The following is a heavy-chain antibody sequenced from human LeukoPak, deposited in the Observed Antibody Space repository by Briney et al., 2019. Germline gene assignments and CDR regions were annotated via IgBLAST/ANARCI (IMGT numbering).Heavy chain of an antibody. D-gene: IGHD1-14*01. Sequence: SETLSLTCTVSGYSISSSYYWGWIRQPPGKGLEWIGSIYYSGSTYYNPSLKSRVTISVDTSKNQFSLKLSSVTAADTAVYYCARDGTGGGEYYFDYWGQGTLVTVSS. V-gene: IGHV4-38-2*02. CDR3: ARDGTGGGEYYFDY. CDR2: IYYSGST. CDR1: GYSISSSYY. J-gene: IGHJ4*02.